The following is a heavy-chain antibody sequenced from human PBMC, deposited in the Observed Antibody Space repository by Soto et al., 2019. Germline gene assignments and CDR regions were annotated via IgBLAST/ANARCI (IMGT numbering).Heavy chain of an antibody. V-gene: IGHV4-4*02. Sequence: PSETLSLTCAVSGGSISSTNWWSWVRQPPGKGLEWIGEIYHSGSTNYNPSLKSRVTISVDKSKNQFSLKLSSVTAADTAVYYCARDGGLGYDFWSDRYFDYRGQGTLVTVSS. CDR1: GGSISSTNW. D-gene: IGHD3-3*01. J-gene: IGHJ4*02. CDR3: ARDGGLGYDFWSDRYFDY. CDR2: IYHSGST.